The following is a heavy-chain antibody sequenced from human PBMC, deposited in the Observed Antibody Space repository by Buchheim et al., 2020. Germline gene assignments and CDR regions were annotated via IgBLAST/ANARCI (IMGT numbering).Heavy chain of an antibody. V-gene: IGHV1-46*01. CDR3: ARGGDYYGSGSYYYYMDV. D-gene: IGHD3-10*01. CDR2: INPSGGTT. CDR1: GYTFTSYS. J-gene: IGHJ6*03. Sequence: QVQLVQSGAEVKKPGASVKVSCKASGYTFTSYSMHWVRQAPGQGLEWMGIINPSGGTTSYAQKFQGRVTITRDTSTSTAYMELSRLRSEDTAVYYCARGGDYYGSGSYYYYMDVWGKGTT.